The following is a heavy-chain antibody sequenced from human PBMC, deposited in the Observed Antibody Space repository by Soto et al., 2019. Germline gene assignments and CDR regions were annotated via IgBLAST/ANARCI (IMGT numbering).Heavy chain of an antibody. D-gene: IGHD3-3*01. CDR1: GFTFSSYG. Sequence: PGGSLRLSCAASGFTFSSYGMHWVRQAPGKGLEWVAVIWYDGSNKYYADSVKGRFTISRDNSKNTLYLQMNSLRAEDTAVYYCARGKTYDFWADANWFDPWGQGTLVTVSS. V-gene: IGHV3-33*01. J-gene: IGHJ5*02. CDR3: ARGKTYDFWADANWFDP. CDR2: IWYDGSNK.